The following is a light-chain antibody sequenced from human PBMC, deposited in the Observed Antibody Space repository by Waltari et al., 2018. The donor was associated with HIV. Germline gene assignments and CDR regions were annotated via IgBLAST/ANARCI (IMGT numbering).Light chain of an antibody. CDR2: GNS. CDR3: QSYDSSLRLRV. Sequence: QSVLTQPPSVSGAPGQRVTISCTGRSSNIGAGYAVHWYQQLPGTAPKLLIYGNSNRPSGVPDRFSGSKSGTSASLAITGLRAEDEADYYCQSYDSSLRLRVFGGGTKLTVL. CDR1: SSNIGAGYA. J-gene: IGLJ3*02. V-gene: IGLV1-40*01.